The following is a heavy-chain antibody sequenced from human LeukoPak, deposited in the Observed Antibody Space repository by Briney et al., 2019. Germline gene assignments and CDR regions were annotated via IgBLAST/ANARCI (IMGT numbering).Heavy chain of an antibody. Sequence: KPSETLSLTCTVSGGSISSYYWSWIRQPAGTGLEWIGRIYSSGSTNYNPSLKSRVTMSLDTSKNQASLNLRSVTAADTAVYYCARESSAAAGDYWGQGTLVTVSS. V-gene: IGHV4-4*07. J-gene: IGHJ4*02. CDR2: IYSSGST. CDR1: GGSISSYY. CDR3: ARESSAAAGDY. D-gene: IGHD6-13*01.